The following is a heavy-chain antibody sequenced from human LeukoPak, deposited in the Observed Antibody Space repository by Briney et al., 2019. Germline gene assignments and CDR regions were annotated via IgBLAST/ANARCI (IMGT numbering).Heavy chain of an antibody. CDR3: AREGVSGALDY. CDR2: ISGSGGTT. J-gene: IGHJ4*02. Sequence: GGSLRLSCAASRFTFSSYAMSWVRQAPGRGLEWVSGISGSGGTTYYADSVRGRLIISRDNSKNTLYLQMSSLSAEDTAIYYCAREGVSGALDYWGQGTLVTVSS. D-gene: IGHD6-19*01. V-gene: IGHV3-23*01. CDR1: RFTFSSYA.